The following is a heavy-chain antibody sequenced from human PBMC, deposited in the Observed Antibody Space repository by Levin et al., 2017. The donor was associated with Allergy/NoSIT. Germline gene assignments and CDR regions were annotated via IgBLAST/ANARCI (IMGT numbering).Heavy chain of an antibody. J-gene: IGHJ4*02. V-gene: IGHV4-34*01. CDR3: ARIPYRTFDY. CDR2: INHRGST. Sequence: ESLKISCAVSGGSFSGFFWSWIRQSPKKGLEWIGEINHRGSTNYNPSLQSRVTITVDTSKSQFSLNLSSVTAADAAVYYCARIPYRTFDYWGQGTLVTVSS. D-gene: IGHD5-18*01. CDR1: GGSFSGFF.